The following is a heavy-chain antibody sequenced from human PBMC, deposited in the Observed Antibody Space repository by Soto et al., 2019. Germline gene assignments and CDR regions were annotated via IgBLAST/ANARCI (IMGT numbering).Heavy chain of an antibody. D-gene: IGHD2-8*01. CDR3: ARDPGYCTNGVCHGYYFDY. V-gene: IGHV3-21*01. Sequence: PGGSLILSSAASEFPFSRYIMTCVRQAPVKGLEWVSSISSSSSYIYYADSVKGRFTISRDNAKNSLYLQMNSLRAEDTAVYYCARDPGYCTNGVCHGYYFDYWGQGTLVTVSS. CDR1: EFPFSRYI. J-gene: IGHJ4*02. CDR2: ISSSSSYI.